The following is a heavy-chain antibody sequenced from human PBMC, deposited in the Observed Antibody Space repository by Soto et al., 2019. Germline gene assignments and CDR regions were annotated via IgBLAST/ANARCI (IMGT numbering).Heavy chain of an antibody. CDR1: GYTFTSYG. Sequence: QVQLVQSGAEVKKPGASVKVSCKASGYTFTSYGISWVRQAPGQGLEWMGWISAYNGNTNYAQKLQGRDTMTTDTTTSTGYMDLGSLRSGDTAVDCCAWGPASRKVPNGPLGQGTLVTVFS. CDR3: AWGPASRKVPNGP. V-gene: IGHV1-18*01. CDR2: ISAYNGNT. J-gene: IGHJ5*02. D-gene: IGHD2-2*01.